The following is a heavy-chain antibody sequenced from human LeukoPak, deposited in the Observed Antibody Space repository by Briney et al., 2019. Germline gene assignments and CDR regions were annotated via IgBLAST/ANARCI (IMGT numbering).Heavy chain of an antibody. D-gene: IGHD1-1*01. CDR2: MSAYNGNA. Sequence: ASVKVSSKASGYTLTSYGISWVRQAPGQGLEWRGWMSAYNGNAGFAQKLPARLTMTTDSSTTTAYMDLRSLRSDDTAVYYCARDYGKTWNDDNWFDPWGPGTLVSVSS. V-gene: IGHV1-18*01. CDR3: ARDYGKTWNDDNWFDP. CDR1: GYTLTSYG. J-gene: IGHJ5*02.